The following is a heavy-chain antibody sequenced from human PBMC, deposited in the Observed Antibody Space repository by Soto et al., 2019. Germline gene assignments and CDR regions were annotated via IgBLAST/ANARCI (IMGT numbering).Heavy chain of an antibody. Sequence: GASVKVSCKASGGTFSSYAISWVRQAPGQGLEWMGGIIPIFGTANYAQKFQGRVTITADESTSTAYMELSSLRSEDTAVYYCARANYYDSGGYHSYFDYWGQGTLVTVSS. CDR1: GGTFSSYA. J-gene: IGHJ4*02. CDR2: IIPIFGTA. V-gene: IGHV1-69*13. D-gene: IGHD3-22*01. CDR3: ARANYYDSGGYHSYFDY.